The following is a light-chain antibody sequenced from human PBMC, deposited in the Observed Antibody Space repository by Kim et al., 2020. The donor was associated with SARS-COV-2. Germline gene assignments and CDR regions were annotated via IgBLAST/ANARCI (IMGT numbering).Light chain of an antibody. V-gene: IGKV4-1*01. CDR3: QQYYTTPYT. CDR2: WAS. CDR1: QSVLYNANNKNY. Sequence: DIVMTQFSDSLAVSLGERATINCKSSQSVLYNANNKNYLAWYQQKPGQPPKLLISWASIRESGLPERFSGSGSGTDFTLIISSLQAEDVAVYYCQQYYTTPYTFGQGTKLEI. J-gene: IGKJ2*01.